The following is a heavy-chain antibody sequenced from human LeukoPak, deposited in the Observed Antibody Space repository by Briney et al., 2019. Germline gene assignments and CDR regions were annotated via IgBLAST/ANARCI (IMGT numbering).Heavy chain of an antibody. CDR3: ARQMATILDGILDY. D-gene: IGHD5-24*01. CDR2: ISGRGGRT. J-gene: IGHJ4*02. Sequence: GGTLRLSCEASGFTFTNYGMSWVRQAPGKGLEWVSVISGRGGRTDYADSVKGRFTISRDNSKNTLYLQMNSLKTEDTALYYCARQMATILDGILDYWGQGTLVTVSS. CDR1: GFTFTNYG. V-gene: IGHV3-23*01.